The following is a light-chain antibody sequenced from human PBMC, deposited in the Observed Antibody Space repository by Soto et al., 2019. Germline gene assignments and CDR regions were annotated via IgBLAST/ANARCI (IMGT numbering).Light chain of an antibody. CDR2: DVS. CDR1: SSDVGGYNY. V-gene: IGLV2-11*01. Sequence: QSALTQPRSVSGSPGQSVTISCTGTSSDVGGYNYVSWYQQHPGKAPKLMIYDVSKRPSGVPDRFSGSKSGNTASLIISGLQAEDEADYYCCSYAGSYSLFGGGTKLTVL. J-gene: IGLJ2*01. CDR3: CSYAGSYSL.